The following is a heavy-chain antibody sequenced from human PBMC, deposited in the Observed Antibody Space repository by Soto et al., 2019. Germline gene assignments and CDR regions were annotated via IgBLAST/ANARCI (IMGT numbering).Heavy chain of an antibody. CDR3: ARRYGYYFDY. CDR1: GGSISSYY. D-gene: IGHD4-17*01. J-gene: IGHJ4*02. CDR2: IYYSGST. V-gene: IGHV4-59*08. Sequence: SETLSLTCTVSGGSISSYYWSWIRQPPGKGLEWIGYIYYSGSTNYNPSLKSRVTISVDTSKNQLSLKLSSVTAADTAVYYCARRYGYYFDYWGQGALVTVSS.